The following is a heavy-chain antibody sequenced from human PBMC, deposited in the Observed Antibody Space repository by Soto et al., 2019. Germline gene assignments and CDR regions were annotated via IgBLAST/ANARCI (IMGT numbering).Heavy chain of an antibody. CDR3: ARRYGYYFDY. CDR1: GGSISSYY. D-gene: IGHD4-17*01. J-gene: IGHJ4*02. CDR2: IYYSGST. V-gene: IGHV4-59*08. Sequence: SETLSLTCTVSGGSISSYYWSWIRQPPGKGLEWIGYIYYSGSTNYNPSLKSRVTISVDTSKNQLSLKLSSVTAADTAVYYCARRYGYYFDYWGQGALVTVSS.